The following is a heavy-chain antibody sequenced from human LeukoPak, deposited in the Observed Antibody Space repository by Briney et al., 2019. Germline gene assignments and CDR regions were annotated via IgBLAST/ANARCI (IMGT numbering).Heavy chain of an antibody. V-gene: IGHV3-21*01. J-gene: IGHJ4*02. D-gene: IGHD3-10*01. CDR2: ISSSSSYI. Sequence: GGSLRLSCAASGFTFSSYSMNWVRQAPGKGLEWVSSISSSSSYIYYADSVEGRFTISRDNAKNSLYLQMNSLRAEDTAVYYCARDLGIWFGELFSYFDYWGQGTLVTVSS. CDR1: GFTFSSYS. CDR3: ARDLGIWFGELFSYFDY.